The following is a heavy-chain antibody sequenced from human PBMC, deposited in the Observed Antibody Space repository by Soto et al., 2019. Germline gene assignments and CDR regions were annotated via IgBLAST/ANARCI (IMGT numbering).Heavy chain of an antibody. CDR2: VYRTGST. D-gene: IGHD6-13*01. J-gene: IGHJ4*02. Sequence: SETLSLTCAVSGGSISTSNWWSLVRQPPGKGLEWIGEVYRTGSTNYNPSLESRLTISVDKSKNQFSLKLTSVTAADTAVYYCARARATIAAAAIFDCWGQGTLVTVSS. V-gene: IGHV4-4*02. CDR3: ARARATIAAAAIFDC. CDR1: GGSISTSNW.